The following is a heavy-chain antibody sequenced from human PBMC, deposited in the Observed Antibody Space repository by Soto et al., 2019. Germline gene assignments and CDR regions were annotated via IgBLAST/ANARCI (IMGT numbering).Heavy chain of an antibody. D-gene: IGHD3-3*01. CDR1: GGAFSTYA. CDR3: ARDSPVRGSSWSDPLGY. J-gene: IGHJ4*02. CDR2: IIPIFGTA. Sequence: QVQLVQSGAEVKKPGSSVKVSCKASGGAFSTYAISWVRQAPGQGLEWMGGIIPIFGTANYAQKFQSSVNITADDSTSTADMELSSLRSEDTAVYYGARDSPVRGSSWSDPLGYGGQGPLVSVSS. V-gene: IGHV1-69*01.